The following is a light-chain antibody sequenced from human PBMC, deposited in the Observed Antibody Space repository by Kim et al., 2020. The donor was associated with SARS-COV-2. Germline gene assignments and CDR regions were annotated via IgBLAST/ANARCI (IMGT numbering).Light chain of an antibody. CDR3: QQYGSSPLT. J-gene: IGKJ4*01. V-gene: IGKV3-20*01. CDR2: DAS. Sequence: EIVLTQSPGTLSLSPGERATLSCRASQSVSSSYLAWYQQKPGQAPRLLIYDASSRATCIPDRFSGSGSGTDFTLTINRLEPEDFAVYYCQQYGSSPLTFGGGTKLEI. CDR1: QSVSSSY.